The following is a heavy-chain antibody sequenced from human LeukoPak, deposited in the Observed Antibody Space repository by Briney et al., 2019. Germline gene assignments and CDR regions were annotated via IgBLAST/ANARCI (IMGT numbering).Heavy chain of an antibody. CDR1: GFTFSSYS. V-gene: IGHV3-21*01. D-gene: IGHD2-2*01. J-gene: IGHJ4*02. Sequence: GGSLRLSCAASGFTFSSYSMNWVRQAPGKGLEWVSSISSSSSYIYYADSVKGRFTISRDNAKNSLYLQMNSLRAEDTAVYYCARDRSPIVVVPAAIDYWGQGTLVTVSS. CDR2: ISSSSSYI. CDR3: ARDRSPIVVVPAAIDY.